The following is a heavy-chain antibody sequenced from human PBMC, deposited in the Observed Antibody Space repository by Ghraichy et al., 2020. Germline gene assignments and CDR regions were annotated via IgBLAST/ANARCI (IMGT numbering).Heavy chain of an antibody. Sequence: SETLSLTCTVSGGAFSSGDYCWSWIRRPPGKGLEWIGYIYYSGNTYYNPSLKSRLSISVDTSKRLFSLNLTSVTAADTAVYYCARGKRVLTADRRKSGYSFDNWGQVTQGIFSS. V-gene: IGHV4-30-4*01. J-gene: IGHJ4*02. D-gene: IGHD2-21*02. CDR1: GGAFSSGDYC. CDR2: IYYSGNT. CDR3: ARGKRVLTADRRKSGYSFDN.